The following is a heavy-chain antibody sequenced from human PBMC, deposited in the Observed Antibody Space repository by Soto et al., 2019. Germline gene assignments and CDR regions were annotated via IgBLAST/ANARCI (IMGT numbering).Heavy chain of an antibody. CDR2: IIPILGIA. CDR3: ATSGGDVVVPAAYGYGLDV. J-gene: IGHJ6*02. V-gene: IGHV1-69*02. D-gene: IGHD2-2*01. Sequence: QVQLVQSGAEVKKPGSSVKVSCKASGGTFSRYTISWVRQAPGQGLEWMGRIIPILGIANYAQKFQGRVTITADKSTSTVYMELSSLRSEDTAVYYCATSGGDVVVPAAYGYGLDVWGQVTTVTVSS. CDR1: GGTFSRYT.